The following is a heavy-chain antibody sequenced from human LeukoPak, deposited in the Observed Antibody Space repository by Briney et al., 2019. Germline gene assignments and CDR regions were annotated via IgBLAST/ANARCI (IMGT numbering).Heavy chain of an antibody. D-gene: IGHD6-13*01. CDR2: ISSSGSTI. Sequence: GGSLRLSCAASGFTFSSYEMNWVRQAPGKGLEWVSYISSSGSTIYYADSLKGRFTISRDNAKNSLYLQMNSLRAEETAVYYCASQYSSSWPPDYWGQGTLVTVSS. V-gene: IGHV3-48*03. CDR1: GFTFSSYE. J-gene: IGHJ4*02. CDR3: ASQYSSSWPPDY.